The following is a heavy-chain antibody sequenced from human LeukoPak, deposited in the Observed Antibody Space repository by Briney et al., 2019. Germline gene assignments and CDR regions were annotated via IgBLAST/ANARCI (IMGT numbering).Heavy chain of an antibody. CDR3: GKGGSGSYPFDC. CDR2: ISGSGGST. J-gene: IGHJ4*01. CDR1: GFTFSSYA. Sequence: GGSLRLSCAASGFTFSSYAMSWVRQAPGKGLEWVSAISGSGGSTYYADSGKGRFTISRDNSKNTLYLQMNSLRAADPAVYYCGKGGSGSYPFDCWGQEPWSPSPQ. D-gene: IGHD1-26*01. V-gene: IGHV3-23*01.